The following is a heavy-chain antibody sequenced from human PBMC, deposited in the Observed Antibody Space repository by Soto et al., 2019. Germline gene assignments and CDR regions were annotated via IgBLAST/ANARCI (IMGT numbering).Heavy chain of an antibody. CDR3: ARWRYGDY. D-gene: IGHD1-1*01. Sequence: QVHLVQSGAEVKKPGASVKVSCKASGYTFTSYGITWVRQAPGQGLEWMGWISAHNGNTDYEQKLQGRVIVTRDTSPSTAYMELRSLRSDDTAVYYCARWRYGDYWGQGALVNVSS. CDR2: ISAHNGNT. CDR1: GYTFTSYG. V-gene: IGHV1-18*01. J-gene: IGHJ4*02.